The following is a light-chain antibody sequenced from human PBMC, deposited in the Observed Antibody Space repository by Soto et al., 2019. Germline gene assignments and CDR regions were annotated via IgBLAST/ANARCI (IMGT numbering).Light chain of an antibody. Sequence: LTQPPTASGSPGQSVTISCTGTSSDVGAYNYVSWYQQLPGKAPKLIIYEVSKRPSGVPDRFSGSKSGNTASLTVSGLQAEDEADYYCNSYAGTYSFFYVFGTGTKVTVL. CDR1: SSDVGAYNY. CDR3: NSYAGTYSFFYV. V-gene: IGLV2-8*01. CDR2: EVS. J-gene: IGLJ1*01.